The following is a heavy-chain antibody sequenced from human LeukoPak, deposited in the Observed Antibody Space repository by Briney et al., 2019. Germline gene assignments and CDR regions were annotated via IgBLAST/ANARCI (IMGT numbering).Heavy chain of an antibody. CDR1: GFTFNNYA. D-gene: IGHD4-17*01. Sequence: PGGSLRLSCAVSGFTFNNYAIHWVRQAPGKGLEWVAFISYDGITKYYADSVKGRFTISRDNSQNTLDLQMNSLGAEDTAVYYCARESGDYGEFDYWGQGTLVTVSS. CDR3: ARESGDYGEFDY. V-gene: IGHV3-30-3*01. CDR2: ISYDGITK. J-gene: IGHJ4*02.